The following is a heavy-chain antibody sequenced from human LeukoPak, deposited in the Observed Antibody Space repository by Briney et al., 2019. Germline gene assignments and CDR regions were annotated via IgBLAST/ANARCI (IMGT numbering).Heavy chain of an antibody. CDR1: GGSISSYS. J-gene: IGHJ4*02. Sequence: SETLSLTCTVSGGSISSYSWSSIRQPPGKGLEWIAYIYYSGSTNYSRSLKSRVAISGDTSKNQFSLKLSSVTAADTAVYYCARVDPDSSSTLEVFDYWGQGTLVTVSS. CDR2: IYYSGST. V-gene: IGHV4-59*01. CDR3: ARVDPDSSSTLEVFDY. D-gene: IGHD6-6*01.